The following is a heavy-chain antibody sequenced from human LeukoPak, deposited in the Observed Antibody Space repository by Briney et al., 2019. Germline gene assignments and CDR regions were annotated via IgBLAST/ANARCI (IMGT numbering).Heavy chain of an antibody. J-gene: IGHJ3*02. CDR1: GFTFSNYG. D-gene: IGHD6-13*01. CDR2: ISNDGSNK. V-gene: IGHV3-30*18. Sequence: GGSLRLSCAASGFTFSNYGMHWVRQAPGKGLEWVAVISNDGSNKNYADSVKGRFTISRDNSKNTLYLQMNSLRAEDTAVYYCAKDQTQIAAANIQGAFDIWGQGTMVTVSS. CDR3: AKDQTQIAAANIQGAFDI.